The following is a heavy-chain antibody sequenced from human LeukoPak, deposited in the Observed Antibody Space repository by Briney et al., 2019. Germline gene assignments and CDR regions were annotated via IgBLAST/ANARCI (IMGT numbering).Heavy chain of an antibody. V-gene: IGHV3-23*01. CDR2: ISGSGGST. Sequence: TGGSLRLSCAASGFTFSSYAMSRVRQAPGKGLEWVSAISGSGGSTYYADSVKGRFTISRDNSKNTLYLQMNSLRAEGTAVYYCAKDRNDILTGYYSYWGQGTLVTVSS. J-gene: IGHJ4*02. CDR1: GFTFSSYA. CDR3: AKDRNDILTGYYSY. D-gene: IGHD3-9*01.